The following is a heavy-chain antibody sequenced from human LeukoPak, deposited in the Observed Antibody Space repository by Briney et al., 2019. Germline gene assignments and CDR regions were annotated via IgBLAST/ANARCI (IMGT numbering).Heavy chain of an antibody. D-gene: IGHD3-22*01. J-gene: IGHJ4*02. Sequence: PGGSLRLSCAASGFTVSSNYMTWVRQAPGKGLEWVSVIYSGGSTYYADSVKGRFTISRDNSKDTLYLQMNSLRAEDTAVYYCARGVNYYDSSGYYFDYWGQGTLVTVSS. CDR1: GFTVSSNY. V-gene: IGHV3-53*01. CDR2: IYSGGST. CDR3: ARGVNYYDSSGYYFDY.